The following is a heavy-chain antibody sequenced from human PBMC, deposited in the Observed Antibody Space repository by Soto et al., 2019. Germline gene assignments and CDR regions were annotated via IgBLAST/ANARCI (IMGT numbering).Heavy chain of an antibody. V-gene: IGHV3-72*01. CDR1: GFTFSDLY. Sequence: EVQLVESGGGLVQPGGSLRLSCAASGFTFSDLYMDWVRQAPGKGLEWVARSRNKGNSYTTEYAASVKGRFTISRDDSKNSLYRQMNSLKTEDTAVYYCARSSGNYRHFDYWGQGTLVTVSS. J-gene: IGHJ4*02. CDR3: ARSSGNYRHFDY. CDR2: SRNKGNSYTT. D-gene: IGHD1-26*01.